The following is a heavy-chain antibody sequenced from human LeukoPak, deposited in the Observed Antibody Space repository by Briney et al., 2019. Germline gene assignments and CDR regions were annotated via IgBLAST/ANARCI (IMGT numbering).Heavy chain of an antibody. D-gene: IGHD3-22*01. V-gene: IGHV1-8*01. Sequence: ASVKVSCKASGYTFTSYDINWVRQATGQGLEWMGWMNPNSGNTGYAQKFQGRVTMTRNTSISTAYMELSSLRSEDTAVYYCARDRYYDSSGYRTPFDYWGQGTLVTVSS. CDR2: MNPNSGNT. CDR3: ARDRYYDSSGYRTPFDY. J-gene: IGHJ4*02. CDR1: GYTFTSYD.